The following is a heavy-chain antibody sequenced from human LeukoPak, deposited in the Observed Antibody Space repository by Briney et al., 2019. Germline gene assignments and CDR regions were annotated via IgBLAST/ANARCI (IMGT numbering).Heavy chain of an antibody. J-gene: IGHJ3*02. V-gene: IGHV3-7*01. CDR3: ARAHYDYVWGSYRYSPDAFDI. CDR2: IKQDGSEK. CDR1: GFTFSSYW. Sequence: GSLRLSCAASGFTFSSYWMSWVRQAPGKGLEWVANIKQDGSEKYYVDSVKGRFTISRDHAKNSLYLQMNSLRAEDTAVYYCARAHYDYVWGSYRYSPDAFDIWGQGTMVTVSS. D-gene: IGHD3-16*02.